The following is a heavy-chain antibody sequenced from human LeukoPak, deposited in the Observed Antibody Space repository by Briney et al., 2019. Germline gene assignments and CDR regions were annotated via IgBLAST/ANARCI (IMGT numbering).Heavy chain of an antibody. J-gene: IGHJ3*02. V-gene: IGHV4-4*09. Sequence: PSETLSLTCTVSGGSISSYYWSWIRQPPGKGLEWIGYIYTSGSTNYNPSLKSRVTISVDTSKNQFSLKLSSVTAADTAVYYCARYDYDSSGYYTDAFDIWGQGTMVTVSS. D-gene: IGHD3-22*01. CDR1: GGSISSYY. CDR3: ARYDYDSSGYYTDAFDI. CDR2: IYTSGST.